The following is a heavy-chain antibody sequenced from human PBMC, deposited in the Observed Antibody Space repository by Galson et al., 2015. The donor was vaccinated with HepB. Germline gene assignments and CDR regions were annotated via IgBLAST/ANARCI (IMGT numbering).Heavy chain of an antibody. CDR3: AKGPGRGYCYGYYYYYGMDV. CDR2: ISAYNGNT. J-gene: IGHJ6*02. D-gene: IGHD5-18*01. Sequence: SVKVSCKASGYTFTSYGISWVRQAPGQGLEWMGWISAYNGNTNYAQKLQGRVTMTTDTSTSTAYMELRSLRADDTAVYYCAKGPGRGYCYGYYYYYGMDVWGQGTTVTVSS. CDR1: GYTFTSYG. V-gene: IGHV1-18*04.